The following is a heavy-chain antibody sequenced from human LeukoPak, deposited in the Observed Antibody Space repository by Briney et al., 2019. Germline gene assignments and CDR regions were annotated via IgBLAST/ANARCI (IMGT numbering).Heavy chain of an antibody. CDR1: GGSISSYY. CDR2: IYYSGST. J-gene: IGHJ4*02. Sequence: SETLSLTCTVSGGSISSYYWSWIRQPPRKGLEWIGYIYYSGSTNYNPSLKSRVTISVDTSNNQFCLKLSSVTAADTAVYYCARSRFGELYYFDYWGQGTLVTVSS. CDR3: ARSRFGELYYFDY. V-gene: IGHV4-59*01. D-gene: IGHD3-10*01.